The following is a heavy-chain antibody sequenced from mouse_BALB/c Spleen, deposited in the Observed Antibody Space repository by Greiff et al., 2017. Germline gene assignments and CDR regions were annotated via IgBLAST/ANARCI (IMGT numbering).Heavy chain of an antibody. V-gene: IGHV3-8*02. CDR1: GDSITSGY. D-gene: IGHD2-3*01. CDR3: ARRSYDGYGYAMDY. J-gene: IGHJ4*01. Sequence: VQLQQSGPSLVKPSQTLSLTCSVTGDSITSGYWNWIRKFPGNKLEYMGYISYSGSTYYNPSLKSRISITRDTSKNQYYLQLNSVTTEDTATYYCARRSYDGYGYAMDYWGQGTSVTVSS. CDR2: ISYSGST.